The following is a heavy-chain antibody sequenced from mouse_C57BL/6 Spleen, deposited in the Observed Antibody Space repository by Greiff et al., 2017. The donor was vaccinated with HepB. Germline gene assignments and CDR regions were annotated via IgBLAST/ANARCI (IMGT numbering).Heavy chain of an antibody. CDR3: ARALTTGYAMDY. CDR2: IYPRSGNT. D-gene: IGHD1-1*01. J-gene: IGHJ4*01. CDR1: GYTFTSYG. V-gene: IGHV1-81*01. Sequence: VKLQESGAELARPGASVKLSCKASGYTFTSYGISWVKQRTGQGLEWIGEIYPRSGNTYYNEKFKGKATLTADKSSSTAYMELRSLTSEDSAVYFCARALTTGYAMDYWGQGTSVTVSS.